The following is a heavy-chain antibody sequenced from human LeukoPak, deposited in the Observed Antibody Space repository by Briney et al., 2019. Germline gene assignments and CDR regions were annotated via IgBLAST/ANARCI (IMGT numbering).Heavy chain of an antibody. V-gene: IGHV1-18*01. CDR1: GYTFTSYD. J-gene: IGHJ3*02. CDR2: MNPNSGNT. CDR3: ASWDQAGAFDI. D-gene: IGHD6-13*01. Sequence: EASVKVSCKASGYTFTSYDINWVRQATGQGLEWMGWMNPNSGNTNYAQKLQGRVTMTTDTSTSTAYMELRSLRSDDTAVYYCASWDQAGAFDIWGQGTMVTVSS.